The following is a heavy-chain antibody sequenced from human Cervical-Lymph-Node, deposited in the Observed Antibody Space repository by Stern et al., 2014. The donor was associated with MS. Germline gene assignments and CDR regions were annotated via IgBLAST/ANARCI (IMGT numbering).Heavy chain of an antibody. CDR1: GATFSTTG. D-gene: IGHD4-23*01. Sequence: VQLVESGAEVKQPGSSVKVSCKVSGATFSTTGICWVRLGPGPGLAWEGATVPSFERSNYAQRFRGRVTIHADESTSTSYMELTSLRSDDTGVYYCAREHHGGNFAAWGQGTLVTVSS. V-gene: IGHV1-69*01. CDR2: TVPSFERS. J-gene: IGHJ5*02. CDR3: AREHHGGNFAA.